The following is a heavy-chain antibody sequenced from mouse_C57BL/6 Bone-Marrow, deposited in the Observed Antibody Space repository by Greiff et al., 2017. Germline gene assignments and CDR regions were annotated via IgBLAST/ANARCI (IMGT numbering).Heavy chain of an antibody. J-gene: IGHJ2*01. Sequence: QVQLKQSGAELVKPGASVKLSCKASGYTFTSYWMQWVKQRPGQGLEWIGEIDPSDSYTNYNQKFKGKATLTVDTSSSTAYMQLSSLTSEDSAVYYCARRVITGPLDYWGQGTTLTVSS. CDR2: IDPSDSYT. CDR3: ARRVITGPLDY. D-gene: IGHD1-1*01. CDR1: GYTFTSYW. V-gene: IGHV1-50*01.